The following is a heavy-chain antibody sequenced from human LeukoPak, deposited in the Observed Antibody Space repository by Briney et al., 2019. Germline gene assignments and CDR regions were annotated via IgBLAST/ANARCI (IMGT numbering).Heavy chain of an antibody. CDR2: INPNSGGT. CDR3: ARVSRGTVTTHFDY. D-gene: IGHD4-11*01. V-gene: IGHV1-2*02. Sequence: ASVKVSCKASGYTFTGYYMHWVRQAPGQGLEWMGWINPNSGGTNYAQKFQGRVTMTRDTSISTAYMELSRLRSDDTAVYYCARVSRGTVTTHFDYWGQGTLVTVSS. J-gene: IGHJ4*02. CDR1: GYTFTGYY.